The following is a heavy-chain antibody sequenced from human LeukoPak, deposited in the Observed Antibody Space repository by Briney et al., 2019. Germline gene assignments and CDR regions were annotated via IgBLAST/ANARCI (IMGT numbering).Heavy chain of an antibody. Sequence: SETLSLTCAVYGGSFSGYYWSWIRQPPGKGLEWIGEINHSGSTNYNPSLKSRVTISVDTSKNQFSLKLSSVTAADTAVYYCARHSSDGGYGGIYFDYWGQGTLVTVSS. CDR1: GGSFSGYY. J-gene: IGHJ4*02. V-gene: IGHV4-34*01. CDR2: INHSGST. D-gene: IGHD5-12*01. CDR3: ARHSSDGGYGGIYFDY.